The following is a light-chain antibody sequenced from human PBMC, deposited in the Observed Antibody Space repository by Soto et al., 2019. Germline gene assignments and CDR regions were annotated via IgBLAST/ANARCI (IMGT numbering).Light chain of an antibody. Sequence: IVLTQSPGTLSLSPGERATLSCRASQSVSISYLAWYQQKPGQAPRLLIYAASARATGIPDRFSGSGSGTEFTLTISRVEPEDSAVYYFQQWGNSPRVTFGGGTKVDIK. V-gene: IGKV3-20*01. J-gene: IGKJ4*01. CDR3: QQWGNSPRVT. CDR1: QSVSISY. CDR2: AAS.